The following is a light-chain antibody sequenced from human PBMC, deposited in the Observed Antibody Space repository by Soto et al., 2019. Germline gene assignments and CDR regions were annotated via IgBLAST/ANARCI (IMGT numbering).Light chain of an antibody. CDR1: QVITGR. CDR2: SAS. V-gene: IGKV1-12*01. J-gene: IGKJ4*01. Sequence: DVQMTQSPSSVSASVGDRVTITCRASQVITGRLAWYQQKPGKAPKLLIYSASSVQSGVPSRFSGSGSGTDFTLTISSLQPEDFAIYYCQQADSFPLTFGGGTRVEIK. CDR3: QQADSFPLT.